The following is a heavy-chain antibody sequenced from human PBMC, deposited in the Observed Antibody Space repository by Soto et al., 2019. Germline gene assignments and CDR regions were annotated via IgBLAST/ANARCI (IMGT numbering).Heavy chain of an antibody. CDR1: GFTFSSYW. CDR3: ARDREVLRFLEWFNPDHYYGMDV. CDR2: INSDGSST. D-gene: IGHD3-3*01. J-gene: IGHJ6*02. V-gene: IGHV3-74*01. Sequence: LRLSCAASGFTFSSYWMHWVRQAPGKGLVWVSRINSDGSSTSYADSVKGRFTISRDNAKNTLYLQMNSLRAEDTAVYYCARDREVLRFLEWFNPDHYYGMDVWGQGTTVTVSS.